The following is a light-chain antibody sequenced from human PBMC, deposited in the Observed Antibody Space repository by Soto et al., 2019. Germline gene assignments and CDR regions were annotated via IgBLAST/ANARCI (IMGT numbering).Light chain of an antibody. Sequence: QSALTQPASVSGSPGQSITISCTGTSSDVGGYNYVSWYQQHPGKAPKLMIYEVSNRPSGVSNRFSGSKSGNPASLTISGLQAEDEADYYCSSYTSSSTDVFGTGTKVTVL. CDR1: SSDVGGYNY. CDR3: SSYTSSSTDV. J-gene: IGLJ1*01. CDR2: EVS. V-gene: IGLV2-14*01.